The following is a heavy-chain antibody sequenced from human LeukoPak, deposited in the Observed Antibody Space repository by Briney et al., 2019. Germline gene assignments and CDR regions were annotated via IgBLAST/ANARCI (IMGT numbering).Heavy chain of an antibody. J-gene: IGHJ4*02. CDR3: ARAGSVLRYFDWLPFDY. Sequence: SVKVSCKASGGTFSSYAISWVRQAPGQGLEWMGGIIPIFGTANYAQKFQGRVTITADESTSAAYMELSSLRSEDTAMYYCARAGSVLRYFDWLPFDYWGQGTLVTVSS. CDR2: IIPIFGTA. CDR1: GGTFSSYA. V-gene: IGHV1-69*13. D-gene: IGHD3-9*01.